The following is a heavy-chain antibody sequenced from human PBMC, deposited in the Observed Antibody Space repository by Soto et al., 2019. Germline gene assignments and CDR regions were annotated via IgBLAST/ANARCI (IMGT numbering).Heavy chain of an antibody. J-gene: IGHJ1*01. Sequence: QVHLVQSGAEVKKPGASVKVSCKASGYNFTNHAIHWVRQVPGQRLEWIGWLNPANGYRKYSQKLQARVTVTGDTSASTAYMELSSLTSEDTAVYYCAKGGQWLVAIQHWGQGTLVTVSS. CDR2: LNPANGYR. CDR3: AKGGQWLVAIQH. D-gene: IGHD6-19*01. CDR1: GYNFTNHA. V-gene: IGHV1-3*01.